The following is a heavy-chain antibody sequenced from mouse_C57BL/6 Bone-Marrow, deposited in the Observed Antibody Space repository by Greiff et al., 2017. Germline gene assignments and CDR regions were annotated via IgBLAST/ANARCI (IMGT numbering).Heavy chain of an antibody. D-gene: IGHD1-1*01. J-gene: IGHJ4*01. CDR2: IYPGSGST. Sequence: QVQLQQPGAELVKPGASVKMSCKASGYTFTSYWITWVQQRPGQGLEWIGDIYPGSGSTNYNEKFKSKATLTVDTSSSTAYMQLSSLTSEDSAVYYGARRGLLRTGYYAMDYWGQGTSVTVSS. CDR3: ARRGLLRTGYYAMDY. V-gene: IGHV1-55*01. CDR1: GYTFTSYW.